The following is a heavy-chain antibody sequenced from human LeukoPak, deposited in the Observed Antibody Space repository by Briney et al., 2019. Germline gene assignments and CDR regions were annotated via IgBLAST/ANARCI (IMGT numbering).Heavy chain of an antibody. D-gene: IGHD3-22*01. CDR2: ISSSGSTI. CDR1: GFTFSSYE. J-gene: IGHJ3*02. CDR3: ASSMIVVVIYAFDI. V-gene: IGHV3-48*03. Sequence: GGSLRLSCAASGFTFSSYEMNWVRQAPGKGREWGSYISSSGSTIYYADSVKGRFTISRDNAKNSLYLQMNSLRAEDTAVYYCASSMIVVVIYAFDIWGQGTMVTVSS.